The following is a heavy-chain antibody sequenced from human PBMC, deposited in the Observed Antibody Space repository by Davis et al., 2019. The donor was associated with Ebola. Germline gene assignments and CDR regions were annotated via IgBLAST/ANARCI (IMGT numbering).Heavy chain of an antibody. D-gene: IGHD6-19*01. V-gene: IGHV3-30-3*01. CDR2: ISYDGSNK. J-gene: IGHJ6*02. CDR1: GFTFSSYW. CDR3: ARDLGWNYYYGMDV. Sequence: GESLKISCAASGFTFSSYWMSWVRQAPGKGLEWVAVISYDGSNKYYADSVKGRFTISRDNSKNTLYLQMNSLRAEDTAVYYCARDLGWNYYYGMDVWGQGTTVTVSS.